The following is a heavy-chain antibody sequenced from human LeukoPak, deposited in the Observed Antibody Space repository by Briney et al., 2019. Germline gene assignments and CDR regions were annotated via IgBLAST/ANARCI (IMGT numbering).Heavy chain of an antibody. J-gene: IGHJ6*02. V-gene: IGHV1-2*04. CDR2: INPNSGGT. CDR3: ARTDTAMVLGNNYYYGMDV. CDR1: GYTFTGYY. D-gene: IGHD5-18*01. Sequence: ASVKVSCKASGYTFTGYYMHWVRQAPGQGLEWMGWINPNSGGTNYAQKFQGWVTMTRDTSISTAYMELSRLRSDDTAVYYCARTDTAMVLGNNYYYGMDVWGQGTTVTVSS.